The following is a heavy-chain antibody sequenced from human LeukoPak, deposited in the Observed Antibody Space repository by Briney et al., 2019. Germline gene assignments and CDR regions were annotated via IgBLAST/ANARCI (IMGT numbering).Heavy chain of an antibody. CDR3: AREGDYIIDY. CDR1: GFTFSSYA. Sequence: GGSLRLSCAASGFTFSSYAMGWVRQAPGKGLEWVSAISGSGDTYYADSVKGRFTISRDNAKNSLYLQMNSLRAEDTAVYYCAREGDYIIDYWGQGTLVTVSS. CDR2: ISGSGDT. D-gene: IGHD4-17*01. V-gene: IGHV3-23*01. J-gene: IGHJ4*02.